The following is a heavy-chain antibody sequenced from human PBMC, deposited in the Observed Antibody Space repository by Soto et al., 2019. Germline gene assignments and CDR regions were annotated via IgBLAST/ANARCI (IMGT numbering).Heavy chain of an antibody. Sequence: SSETLSLTCTVSGGSISSSSYYWGWIRQPPGKGLEWIGSIYYSGSTYYNPSLKSRVTISVDTSKNQFSLKLSSVTAADTAVYYCARHHIIAAIPLDYWGQGTLVTVSS. J-gene: IGHJ4*02. CDR2: IYYSGST. CDR3: ARHHIIAAIPLDY. CDR1: GGSISSSSYY. V-gene: IGHV4-39*01. D-gene: IGHD6-13*01.